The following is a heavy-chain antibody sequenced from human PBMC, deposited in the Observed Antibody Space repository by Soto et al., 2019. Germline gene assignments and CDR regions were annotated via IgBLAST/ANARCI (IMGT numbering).Heavy chain of an antibody. J-gene: IGHJ6*02. CDR1: GFTFSSYG. V-gene: IGHV3-33*01. CDR2: IWYDGSNK. CDR3: ARETLSTTGTEGGMDV. D-gene: IGHD1-1*01. Sequence: SLRLSCAASGFTFSSYGMHWVRQAPGKGLEWVAVIWYDGSNKYYADSVKGRFTISRDNSKNTLYLQMNSLRAEDTAVYYCARETLSTTGTEGGMDVWGQGTTVTVSS.